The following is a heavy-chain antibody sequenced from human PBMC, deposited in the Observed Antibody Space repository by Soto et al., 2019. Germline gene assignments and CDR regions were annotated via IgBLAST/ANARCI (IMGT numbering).Heavy chain of an antibody. Sequence: QVQLVQSGAEVKKPGSSVTVSCKASGGTFSTYVITWVRQAPGQGLEWMGDLIPIFGTANYAQKFQGRVTITADGSTTTVYMELSSPRSEDTAVYFCATFGSTWPPADYWGQGTLVTVSS. CDR3: ATFGSTWPPADY. CDR1: GGTFSTYV. J-gene: IGHJ4*02. CDR2: LIPIFGTA. D-gene: IGHD3-10*01. V-gene: IGHV1-69*12.